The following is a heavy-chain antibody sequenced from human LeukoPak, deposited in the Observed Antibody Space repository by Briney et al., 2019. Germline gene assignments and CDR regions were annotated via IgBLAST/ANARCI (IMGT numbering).Heavy chain of an antibody. CDR3: TRILTGHYNFDY. J-gene: IGHJ4*02. V-gene: IGHV3-23*01. CDR2: ISSGGNT. CDR1: GFTFNNYA. Sequence: GGSLRLSCAASGFTFNNYAMTWVRQAPGKGLEWVSAISSGGNTYYTDSVKGRFTISRDYSKTTLYLQVNSLGAEDTAVYYCTRILTGHYNFDYWGQGTLVTVSS. D-gene: IGHD3-9*01.